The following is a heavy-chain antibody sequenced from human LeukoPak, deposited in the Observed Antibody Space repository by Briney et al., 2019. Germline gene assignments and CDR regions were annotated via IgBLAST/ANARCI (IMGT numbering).Heavy chain of an antibody. D-gene: IGHD2-15*01. V-gene: IGHV1-46*01. J-gene: IGHJ4*02. CDR2: INPSGGST. CDR1: GYTVTSYY. Sequence: ASVKVSCKASGYTVTSYYMHWVRQAPGQGLEWMGIINPSGGSTTYAQKFQGRVTMTRDTSTSTVYMELSSLRSDDTALYFCAREAGIGTWIGYCSGDNCRTRFDYWGQGTPVTVSS. CDR3: AREAGIGTWIGYCSGDNCRTRFDY.